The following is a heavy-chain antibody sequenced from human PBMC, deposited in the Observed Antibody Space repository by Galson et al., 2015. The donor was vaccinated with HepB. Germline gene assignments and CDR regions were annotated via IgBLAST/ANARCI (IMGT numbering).Heavy chain of an antibody. CDR1: GFTFSSYG. D-gene: IGHD6-13*01. Sequence: SLRLSCAASGFTFSSYGMHWVRQAPGKGLEWVAVIWYDGSNKYYADSVKGRFTISRDNSKNTLYLQMNSLRAVDTAVYYCARDPAIAAAGTLLLYCDYWGQGTLVTVSS. V-gene: IGHV3-33*01. J-gene: IGHJ4*02. CDR3: ARDPAIAAAGTLLLYCDY. CDR2: IWYDGSNK.